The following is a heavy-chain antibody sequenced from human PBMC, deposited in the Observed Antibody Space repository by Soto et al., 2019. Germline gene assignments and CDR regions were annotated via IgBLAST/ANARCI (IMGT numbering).Heavy chain of an antibody. D-gene: IGHD3-22*01. CDR3: TIEVAGYSDF. CDR1: GFTFSGSA. J-gene: IGHJ4*02. V-gene: IGHV3-73*01. CDR2: IRSKADSEAS. Sequence: EVQLVESGGGLVQPGGSLKLSCAASGFTFSGSAMHWVRQASGKGLEWVGRIRSKADSEASAHSASVKGRFNIYRNDSKQMAYLQMDGLKAEDRAVDYRTIEVAGYSDFWGKGTLVTVSS.